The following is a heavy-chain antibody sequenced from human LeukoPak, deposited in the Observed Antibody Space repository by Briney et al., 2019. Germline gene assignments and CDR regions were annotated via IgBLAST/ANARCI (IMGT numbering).Heavy chain of an antibody. CDR2: IIPILGIA. V-gene: IGHV1-69*04. D-gene: IGHD3-3*01. CDR1: GGTFSSYA. J-gene: IGHJ4*02. CDR3: ASGASGSFDY. Sequence: SVTVSCKASGGTFSSYAISWVRQAPGQGLEWMGRIIPILGIANYAQKFQGRVTITADKSTSTAYMELSSLRSEDTAVYYCASGASGSFDYWGQGTLVTVSS.